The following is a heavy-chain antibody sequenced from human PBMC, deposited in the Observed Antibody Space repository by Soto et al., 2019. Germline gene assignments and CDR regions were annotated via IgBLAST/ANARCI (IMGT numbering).Heavy chain of an antibody. CDR1: GYTFASYY. CDR2: INPSGGST. V-gene: IGHV1-46*01. Sequence: ASVKVSCKASGYTFASYYMHWVRQAPGQGLEWMGIINPSGGSTSYAQKFQGRVTMTRDTSTSAVYMELSSLRSEDTAVYYCARGKGATTYRYGMDVWGQGTTVTVSS. D-gene: IGHD1-26*01. J-gene: IGHJ6*02. CDR3: ARGKGATTYRYGMDV.